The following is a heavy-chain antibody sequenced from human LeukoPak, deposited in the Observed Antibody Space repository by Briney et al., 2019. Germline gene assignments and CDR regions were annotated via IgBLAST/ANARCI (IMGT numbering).Heavy chain of an antibody. V-gene: IGHV3-21*01. D-gene: IGHD3-3*02. CDR1: GFTFSSYS. J-gene: IGHJ4*02. CDR2: ISSSSSYI. CDR3: ASAFAPNPYYFDY. Sequence: GGSLRLSCAASGFTFSSYSMNWVRQAPGKGLEWVSSISSSSSYIYYADSVKGRFTISRDNAKNSLYLQMNSLRAEDTAVYYCASAFAPNPYYFDYWGQGTLVTVSS.